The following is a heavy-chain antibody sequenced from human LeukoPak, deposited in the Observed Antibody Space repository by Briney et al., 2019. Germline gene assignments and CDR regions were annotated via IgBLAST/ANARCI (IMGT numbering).Heavy chain of an antibody. V-gene: IGHV4-34*01. CDR1: GGSFSGYY. D-gene: IGHD2-2*03. Sequence: SETLSLTCAVYGGSFSGYYWSWIRQPPGKGLEWIGEINHSGSTNYNPSLKSRVTISVDTSKNQFSLKLSSVTAADTAVYYCARGLDIVVVPAAMVWWFDPWGQGTLVTVSS. CDR3: ARGLDIVVVPAAMVWWFDP. J-gene: IGHJ5*02. CDR2: INHSGST.